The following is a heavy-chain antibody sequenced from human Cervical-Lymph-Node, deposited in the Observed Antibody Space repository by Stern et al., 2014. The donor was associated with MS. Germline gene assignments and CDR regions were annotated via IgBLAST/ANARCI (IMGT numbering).Heavy chain of an antibody. CDR3: ARGRGGNYRYYFDY. D-gene: IGHD4-23*01. J-gene: IGHJ4*02. V-gene: IGHV3-21*01. CDR2: ISSGGSYI. CDR1: GFTFSSYS. Sequence: EDKLVESGGGLVKPGGSLRLSCAASGFTFSSYSMNWVRQAPGKGLECVASISSGGSYIYDADSLKGRFTISRDNAKNSLYLQMNSLRAEDTAVYYCARGRGGNYRYYFDYWGQGTLVTVSS.